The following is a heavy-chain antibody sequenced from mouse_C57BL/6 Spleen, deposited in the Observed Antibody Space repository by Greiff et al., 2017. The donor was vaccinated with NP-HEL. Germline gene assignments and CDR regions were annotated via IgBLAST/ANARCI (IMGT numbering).Heavy chain of an antibody. V-gene: IGHV1-64*01. Sequence: VQLQQPGAELVKPGASVKLSCKASGYTFTSYWMHWVKQRPGQGLEWIGMIHPNSGSTNYNEKFKSKATLTVDKSSSTASMQLSSLTSEDSAVYNCARGASSYYFDYWGQGTTLTVSS. J-gene: IGHJ2*01. D-gene: IGHD6-1*01. CDR2: IHPNSGST. CDR3: ARGASSYYFDY. CDR1: GYTFTSYW.